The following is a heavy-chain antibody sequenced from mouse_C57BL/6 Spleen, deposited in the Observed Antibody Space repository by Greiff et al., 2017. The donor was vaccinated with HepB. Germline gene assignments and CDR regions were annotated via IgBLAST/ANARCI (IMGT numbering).Heavy chain of an antibody. CDR1: GFTFSSYA. V-gene: IGHV5-4*03. J-gene: IGHJ3*01. CDR2: ISDGGSYT. D-gene: IGHD4-1*01. CDR3: ARGWDGGFAY. Sequence: EVKLVESGGGLVKPGGSLKLSCAASGFTFSSYAMSWVRQTPEKRLEWVATISDGGSYTYYPDNVKGRFTISRDNAKNNLYLQMSHLKSEDTAMYYCARGWDGGFAYWGQGTLVTVSA.